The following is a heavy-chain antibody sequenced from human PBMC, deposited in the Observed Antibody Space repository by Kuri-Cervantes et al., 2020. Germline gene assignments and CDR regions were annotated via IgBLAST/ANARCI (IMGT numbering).Heavy chain of an antibody. V-gene: IGHV3-9*01. D-gene: IGHD3-9*01. J-gene: IGHJ5*02. CDR2: ISWNSGIT. CDR1: GFTFDDYA. Sequence: GGSLRLSCAASGFTFDDYAMHWVRQAPGKGLEWVSGISWNSGITGYADSVKGRFTISRDNAKNSLYLQMNSLRAEDTALYYCAKDGDYDILTGYTRFDPWGQGTLVTVSS. CDR3: AKDGDYDILTGYTRFDP.